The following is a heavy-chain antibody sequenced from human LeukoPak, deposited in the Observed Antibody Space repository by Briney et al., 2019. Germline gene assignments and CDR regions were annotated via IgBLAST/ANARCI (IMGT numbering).Heavy chain of an antibody. J-gene: IGHJ4*02. CDR3: ARRHQIVGATWAFDY. V-gene: IGHV3-20*01. Sequence: PGGSLRLSCAASGFTFSDYYMSWVRHAPGKGLEWVSGISWNSGSIGYADSVKGRFTISRDNAKNSLYLQMNSLRAEDTALYHCARRHQIVGATWAFDYWGQGTLVTVSS. D-gene: IGHD1-26*01. CDR2: ISWNSGSI. CDR1: GFTFSDYY.